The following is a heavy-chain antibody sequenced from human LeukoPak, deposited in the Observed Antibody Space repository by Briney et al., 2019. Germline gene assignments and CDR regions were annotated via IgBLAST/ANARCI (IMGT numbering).Heavy chain of an antibody. Sequence: GGSLRLSCAASGFTFDEYAMHWVRQAPGKGLEWVSGTSSNGGSIAYADSVKGRFTISRDNAKNSLYLQMDSLRPEDTALYFCAKPVGDGYHRISGGEYYFDYWGQGTLVTVSS. V-gene: IGHV3-9*01. CDR1: GFTFDEYA. CDR2: TSSNGGSI. CDR3: AKPVGDGYHRISGGEYYFDY. J-gene: IGHJ4*02. D-gene: IGHD1-26*01.